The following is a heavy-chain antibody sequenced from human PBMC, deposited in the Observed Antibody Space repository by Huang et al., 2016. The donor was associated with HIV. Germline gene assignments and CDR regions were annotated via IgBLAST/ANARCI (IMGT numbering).Heavy chain of an antibody. D-gene: IGHD6-25*01. V-gene: IGHV5-51*03. J-gene: IGHJ4*02. CDR2: IYPDDSDT. Sequence: EVQLVQSGAEVKEPGQSLKISCKNSGYIFTTYWIGWGRQMPGKGLEWLEIIYPDDSDTRYSPSFQGQVTISADKSLNTAYLQWSSLKASDTAMYYCARIASSGGYYFDSWGQGTLVTVSS. CDR3: ARIASSGGYYFDS. CDR1: GYIFTTYW.